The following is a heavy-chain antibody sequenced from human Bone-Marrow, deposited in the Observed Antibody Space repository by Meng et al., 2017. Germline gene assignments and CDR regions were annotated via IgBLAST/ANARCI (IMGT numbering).Heavy chain of an antibody. CDR3: ARVRRPRGMRGYGLDY. CDR2: INHSGST. Sequence: QGQLQPWGGGLLKPSETLSPTCAVYGGSFSGYYWSWIRQPPGKGLEWIGEINHSGSTNYNPSLKSRVTISVDTSKNQFSLKLSSVTAADTAVYYCARVRRPRGMRGYGLDYWGQGTLVTVSS. D-gene: IGHD5-12*01. V-gene: IGHV4-34*01. J-gene: IGHJ4*02. CDR1: GGSFSGYY.